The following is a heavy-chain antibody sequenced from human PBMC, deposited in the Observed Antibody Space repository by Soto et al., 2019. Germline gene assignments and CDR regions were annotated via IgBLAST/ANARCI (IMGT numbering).Heavy chain of an antibody. J-gene: IGHJ4*01. Sequence: EEQLVASGGGLVQPGGSLRLSCAASGFTLRSYWMSWVRQAPGQGLEWLATIKTDASAKKYVDSVKGRFTVFRDNAKNSLYLQMDSLRAEDPSVYYCARYSGYGSGNSVNHYLECWGRGTLVNVSS. CDR2: IKTDASAK. V-gene: IGHV3-7*01. CDR3: ARYSGYGSGNSVNHYLEC. CDR1: GFTLRSYW. D-gene: IGHD3-10*01.